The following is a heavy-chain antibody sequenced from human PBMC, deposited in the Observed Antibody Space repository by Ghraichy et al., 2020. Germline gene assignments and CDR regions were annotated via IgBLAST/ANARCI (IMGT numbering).Heavy chain of an antibody. CDR3: SNYGGSSDY. D-gene: IGHD4-23*01. J-gene: IGHJ4*02. Sequence: GGSLRLSCAASGFTFSSYGMHWVRQAPGKGLEWVAFIHYDGSNKYYADSVKGRFTISRDNSKNTLYLQMNSLRAEDTAVYYCSNYGGSSDYWGQGTLVTVSS. V-gene: IGHV3-30*02. CDR2: IHYDGSNK. CDR1: GFTFSSYG.